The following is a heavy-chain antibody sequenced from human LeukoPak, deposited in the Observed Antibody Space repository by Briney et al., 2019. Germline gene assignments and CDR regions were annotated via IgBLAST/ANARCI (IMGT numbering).Heavy chain of an antibody. CDR2: MNLDGREK. D-gene: IGHD2-2*01. CDR3: VKGSCSSTNCRESDLTFDY. Sequence: PGGSLRLSCAASGFSFSSYWLSWVRQAPGKGLEWVANMNLDGREKYYEDSVRGRFTISRDNAKNSLYVLMNSLRVEDTAVYYCVKGSCSSTNCRESDLTFDYWGQGTLVTVSS. V-gene: IGHV3-7*01. CDR1: GFSFSSYW. J-gene: IGHJ4*02.